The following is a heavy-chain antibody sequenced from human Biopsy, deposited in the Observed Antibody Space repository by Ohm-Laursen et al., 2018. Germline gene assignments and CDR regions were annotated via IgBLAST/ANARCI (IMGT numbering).Heavy chain of an antibody. CDR1: GFTFSASA. J-gene: IGHJ4*02. V-gene: IGHV3-73*01. CDR2: IRSKAKSYAT. Sequence: SLRLSCTASGFTFSASAVHWVCQASGKGLEWVGRIRSKAKSYATAYAASVTGRFTISRDDSKSTTYLQMNSLKTEDTAVYYCTLEGAGFDNWGQGTLVTVSS. CDR3: TLEGAGFDN. D-gene: IGHD3-10*01.